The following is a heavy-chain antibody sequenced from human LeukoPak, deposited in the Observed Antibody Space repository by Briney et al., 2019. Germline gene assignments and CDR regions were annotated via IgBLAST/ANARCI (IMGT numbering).Heavy chain of an antibody. Sequence: ASVKVSCKASGFTFTGYYLNWVRQAPGQGLEWMGWINPNSGGTNYAQKFQGRVTMTRDTSINTAYMELSGLRSDDTAVFYCARGATGAFDLWGQGTVVTVSS. CDR1: GFTFTGYY. J-gene: IGHJ3*01. CDR3: ARGATGAFDL. V-gene: IGHV1-2*02. D-gene: IGHD1-26*01. CDR2: INPNSGGT.